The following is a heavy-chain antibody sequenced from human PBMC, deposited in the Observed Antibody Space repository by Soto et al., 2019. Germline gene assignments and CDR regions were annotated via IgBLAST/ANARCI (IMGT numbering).Heavy chain of an antibody. CDR1: GASISGFY. CDR3: VRDGTKTLRDWFDP. CDR2: IYATGTT. D-gene: IGHD1-1*01. J-gene: IGHJ5*02. V-gene: IGHV4-4*07. Sequence: LSLTCTVSGASISGFYWSWIRKSAGKGLEWIGRIYATGTTDYNPSLKSRVTMSVDTSKKQFSLKLRSVTAADTAVYYCVRDGTKTLRDWFDPWGQGISVTVSS.